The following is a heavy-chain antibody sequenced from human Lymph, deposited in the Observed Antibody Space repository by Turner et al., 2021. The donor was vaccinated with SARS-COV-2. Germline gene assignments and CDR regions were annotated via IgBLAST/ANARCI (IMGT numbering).Heavy chain of an antibody. CDR3: ARVKGYNGYDLRYYYGMDV. CDR1: GFTFSSYG. Sequence: QVQLVESGGVVVQPGRSLRLSCAASGFTFSSYGMHWVRQAPGKGLEWVAVIWNDGSNKYYADSVKGRFTIARDNSKNTLYLQMNSLRAEDTAVYYCARVKGYNGYDLRYYYGMDVWGQGTTVTVSS. D-gene: IGHD5-12*01. J-gene: IGHJ6*02. CDR2: IWNDGSNK. V-gene: IGHV3-33*01.